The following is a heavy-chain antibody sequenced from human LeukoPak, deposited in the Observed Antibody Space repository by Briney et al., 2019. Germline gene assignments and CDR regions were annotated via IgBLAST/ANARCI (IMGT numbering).Heavy chain of an antibody. Sequence: ASVKVSCKVSGYTLTELSMHWVRQAPGKGLEWMGGFDPEDGETIYAQKFQGRVTMTEDTSTDTAYMELSSLRSEDTAVYYCATYYYDSSSYYYNWFDPWGQGTLVTVSS. CDR3: ATYYYDSSSYYYNWFDP. D-gene: IGHD3-22*01. CDR1: GYTLTELS. CDR2: FDPEDGET. V-gene: IGHV1-24*01. J-gene: IGHJ5*02.